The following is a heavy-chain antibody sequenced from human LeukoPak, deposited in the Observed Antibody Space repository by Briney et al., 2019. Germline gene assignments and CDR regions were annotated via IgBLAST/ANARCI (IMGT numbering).Heavy chain of an antibody. Sequence: GGSLRLSCAASGFTFSSYNMNWVRQAPGKGLEWVSSITSSSSYIYYADSVKGRFTISRDNAKNSLYLQINSLRAEDTAVYYCARARGTWYSNTWYFALDIWGQGTMVTVSS. CDR1: GFTFSSYN. V-gene: IGHV3-21*01. D-gene: IGHD6-13*01. CDR2: ITSSSSYI. J-gene: IGHJ3*02. CDR3: ARARGTWYSNTWYFALDI.